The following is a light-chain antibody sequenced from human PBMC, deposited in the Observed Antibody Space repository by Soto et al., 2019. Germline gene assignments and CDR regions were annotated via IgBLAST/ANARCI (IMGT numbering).Light chain of an antibody. J-gene: IGLJ2*01. CDR2: GVS. CDR3: SSYTSSITLVV. CDR1: SSDVGGYNY. Sequence: QSALTQPASVSGSPGQSITISCTGTSSDVGGYNYVSWYQQHPGKAPKLMIYGVSNRPSGVSNRFSGSKSGNTASLTISGLQAEDEADYYCSSYTSSITLVVFGGGTQLTVL. V-gene: IGLV2-14*01.